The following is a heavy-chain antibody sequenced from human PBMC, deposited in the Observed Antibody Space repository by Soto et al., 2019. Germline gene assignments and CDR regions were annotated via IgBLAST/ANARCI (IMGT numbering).Heavy chain of an antibody. CDR3: ARVPTQVQWLVRVDGCDP. J-gene: IGHJ5*02. Sequence: ASVKVSCKASGYTFTSYYMHWVRQAPGQGLVWMGIINPSGGSTSYAQKFQGRVTMTRDTSISTAYMELSRLRSDDTAVYYCARVPTQVQWLVRVDGCDPWG. D-gene: IGHD6-19*01. CDR1: GYTFTSYY. CDR2: INPSGGST. V-gene: IGHV1-46*01.